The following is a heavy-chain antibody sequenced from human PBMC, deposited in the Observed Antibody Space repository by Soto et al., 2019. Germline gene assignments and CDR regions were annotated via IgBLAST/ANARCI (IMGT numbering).Heavy chain of an antibody. Sequence: PGGSLRLSCTASGFTFGDYAMSWFRQAPGKGLEWGGFIRSKAYGGTTEYAASVKGRFTISRDDSKSIAYLQMNSLKTEDTAVYYCTRRKHSYGPSTVDWGQGTLVTVSS. CDR3: TRRKHSYGPSTVD. D-gene: IGHD5-18*01. V-gene: IGHV3-49*03. CDR1: GFTFGDYA. J-gene: IGHJ4*02. CDR2: IRSKAYGGTT.